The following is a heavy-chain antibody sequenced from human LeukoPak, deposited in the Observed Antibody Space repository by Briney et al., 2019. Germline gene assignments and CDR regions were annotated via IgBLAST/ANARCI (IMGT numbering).Heavy chain of an antibody. D-gene: IGHD3-9*01. CDR2: ISSSGSTK. CDR3: ARDFLTGYFDY. J-gene: IGHJ4*02. V-gene: IGHV3-48*02. Sequence: PGGSLRLSCAASGFTVSTNYMSWVRQAPGKGLEWVSYISSSGSTKYYADSVKGRFTIPRDNVKNSLFLQMNSLSDEDTAVYYCARDFLTGYFDYWGQGTLVTVSS. CDR1: GFTVSTNY.